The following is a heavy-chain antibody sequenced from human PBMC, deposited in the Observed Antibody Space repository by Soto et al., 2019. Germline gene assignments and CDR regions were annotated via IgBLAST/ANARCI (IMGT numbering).Heavy chain of an antibody. D-gene: IGHD3-16*01. J-gene: IGHJ4*01. CDR3: AREDGGGPFDS. Sequence: PGGSLRLSCAASGFMFSAYVMNWVRQAPGKGLEWVSDIDSVEETSYTDSVKGRFTISRDNSRDMLYLQMDNLRGEDTAVYYCAREDGGGPFDSWGHGTLVTVSS. V-gene: IGHV3-23*01. CDR1: GFMFSAYV. CDR2: IDSVEET.